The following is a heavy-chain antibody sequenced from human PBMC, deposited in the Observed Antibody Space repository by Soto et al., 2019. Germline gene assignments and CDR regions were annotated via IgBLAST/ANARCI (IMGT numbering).Heavy chain of an antibody. Sequence: EVQLVESGGGLVQPGGSLRLSCAASEFSVSNNYMSWVRQAPGKGLECVSLIYSGGDTYYVDSVKGRFSISRDSSKNTLYLQMNSLRAEDSAVYYCARNIPVTTLGYWGQGTVVTVAS. J-gene: IGHJ4*02. D-gene: IGHD4-17*01. CDR2: IYSGGDT. CDR3: ARNIPVTTLGY. CDR1: EFSVSNNY. V-gene: IGHV3-66*01.